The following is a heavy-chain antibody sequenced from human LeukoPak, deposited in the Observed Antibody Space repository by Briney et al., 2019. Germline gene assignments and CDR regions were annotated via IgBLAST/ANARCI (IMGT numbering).Heavy chain of an antibody. CDR2: INHSGST. Sequence: PSETLSLTCAVYGGAFSGYYWSWIRQPPGKGLEWIGEINHSGSTNYNPSLKSRVTISVDTSKNQFSLKLSSVTAADAAVYYCARTYYYDSSGYYGRGMRAFDIWGQGTMVTVSS. V-gene: IGHV4-34*01. J-gene: IGHJ3*02. CDR1: GGAFSGYY. CDR3: ARTYYYDSSGYYGRGMRAFDI. D-gene: IGHD3-22*01.